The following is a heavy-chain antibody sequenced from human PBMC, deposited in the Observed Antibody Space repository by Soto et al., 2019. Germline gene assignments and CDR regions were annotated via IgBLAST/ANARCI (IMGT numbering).Heavy chain of an antibody. CDR2: ISSNSNTT. Sequence: GGSLRLSCAASGFTFRSCPMNWVRHGPGRGLEWVSYISSNSNTTYYADSVRGRFTISRDNAKNTLYLQMDSLTDEDTAVYYCARWAGTSLVFDYWGQGTLVTVSS. D-gene: IGHD6-19*01. CDR3: ARWAGTSLVFDY. V-gene: IGHV3-48*02. J-gene: IGHJ4*01. CDR1: GFTFRSCP.